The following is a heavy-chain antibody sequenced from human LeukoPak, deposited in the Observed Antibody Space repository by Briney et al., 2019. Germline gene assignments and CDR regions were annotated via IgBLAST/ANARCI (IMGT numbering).Heavy chain of an antibody. D-gene: IGHD3-10*01. V-gene: IGHV4-4*09. CDR3: ASYGSGSYDFDY. CDR2: IYHSGST. Sequence: SETLSLTCTVSGGSISSYSWSWFRKPQGKGLEWIGYIYHSGSTYYNPSLKSRVTISVDGSKNQFSLKLSSVTAADTAVYYCASYGSGSYDFDYWGQGTLVTVSS. CDR1: GGSISSYS. J-gene: IGHJ4*02.